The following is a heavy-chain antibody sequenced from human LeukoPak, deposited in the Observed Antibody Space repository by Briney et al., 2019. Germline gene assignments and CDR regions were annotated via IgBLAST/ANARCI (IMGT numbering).Heavy chain of an antibody. Sequence: WASVKVSCKASGYTFTSNYIHWVRQAPGQGLEWMGVIYPRDGSTSYAQKFQGRVTVTRDTSTSTVHMELSGLRSEDTAVYYCTRESGSYHGNDYWGQGTLVTVSS. CDR3: TRESGSYHGNDY. V-gene: IGHV1-46*01. CDR2: IYPRDGST. D-gene: IGHD1-26*01. J-gene: IGHJ4*02. CDR1: GYTFTSNY.